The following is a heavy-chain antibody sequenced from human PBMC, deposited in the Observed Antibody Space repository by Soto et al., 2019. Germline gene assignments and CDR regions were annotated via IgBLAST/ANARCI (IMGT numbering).Heavy chain of an antibody. D-gene: IGHD6-19*01. Sequence: EVQLVESGGGLVQPGGSLRLSCAASGFTFNNYWMHWVRQAPGKGLVWVSRINSDGSSTTYADSVKGRFTISRDNAKNTLLLQMNSLRAEDTAVYYCARESLRSSGYYYFDYWGQATLVTVSS. CDR3: ARESLRSSGYYYFDY. CDR1: GFTFNNYW. V-gene: IGHV3-74*01. CDR2: INSDGSST. J-gene: IGHJ4*02.